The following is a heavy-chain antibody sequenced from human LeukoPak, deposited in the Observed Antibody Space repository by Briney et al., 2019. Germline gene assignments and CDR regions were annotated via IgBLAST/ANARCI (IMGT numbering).Heavy chain of an antibody. D-gene: IGHD6-19*01. Sequence: PSETLSLTCTVSGGSISSYYWSWIRQPAGKGLEWIGRIYTSGSTNYNPSLKSRVTMSVDTSKNQFSLKLSSVTAADTAVYYCARGAVAGTLLDFDYWGQGTLVTVSS. CDR1: GGSISSYY. CDR2: IYTSGST. CDR3: ARGAVAGTLLDFDY. J-gene: IGHJ4*02. V-gene: IGHV4-4*07.